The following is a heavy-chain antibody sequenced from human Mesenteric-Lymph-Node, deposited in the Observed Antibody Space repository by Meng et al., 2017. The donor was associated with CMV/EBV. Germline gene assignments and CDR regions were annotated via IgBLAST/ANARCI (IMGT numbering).Heavy chain of an antibody. D-gene: IGHD2/OR15-2a*01. Sequence: GSLRLSCTVSGYSISSGYYWGWIRQPPGKGLEWIGSIYHSGSTYYNPSLKSRVTISVDTSKNQFSLKLSSVTAADTAVYYCARGHIGMFTYWGQGTLVTVSS. J-gene: IGHJ4*02. CDR2: IYHSGST. CDR1: GYSISSGYY. CDR3: ARGHIGMFTY. V-gene: IGHV4-38-2*02.